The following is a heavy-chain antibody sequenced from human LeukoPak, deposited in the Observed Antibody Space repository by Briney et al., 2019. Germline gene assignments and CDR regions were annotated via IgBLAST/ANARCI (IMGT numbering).Heavy chain of an antibody. CDR1: GYTFTSYA. CDR3: ARDPGAQYFDL. Sequence: SVKVSCKASGYTFTSYAMNWVRQAPGQGLEWMGGIIPIFGTANYAQKFQGRVTITADESTSTAYMELSSLRSEDTAVYYCARDPGAQYFDLWGRGTLVTVSS. J-gene: IGHJ2*01. V-gene: IGHV1-69*13. CDR2: IIPIFGTA. D-gene: IGHD7-27*01.